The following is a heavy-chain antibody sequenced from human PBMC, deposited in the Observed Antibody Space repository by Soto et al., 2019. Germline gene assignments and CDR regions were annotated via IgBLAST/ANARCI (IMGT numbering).Heavy chain of an antibody. J-gene: IGHJ4*02. CDR2: IFHSGST. Sequence: QVQLQESGPGLMNPSGTLSLTCAVSGGSISSTNWWSWVRQPPGKGLEWIGEIFHSGSTNYNPSLTSRDTISVDKSKNQFSLKLNSVTAGDTAVYYCARASSGYHSWGQGTLVTVAS. CDR3: ARASSGYHS. V-gene: IGHV4-4*02. D-gene: IGHD3-22*01. CDR1: GGSISSTNW.